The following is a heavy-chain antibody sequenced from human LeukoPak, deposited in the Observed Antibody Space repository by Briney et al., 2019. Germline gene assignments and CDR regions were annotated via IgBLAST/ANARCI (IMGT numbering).Heavy chain of an antibody. CDR3: ASRSDFDY. CDR1: GFTFSSYA. Sequence: GGSLRLSCADSGFTFSSYAMHWVRQAPGKGLEWVAVISYDGSNKYYADSVKGRFTISRDNSKNTLYLQMNSLRAEDTAVYYCASRSDFDYWGQGTLVTVSS. CDR2: ISYDGSNK. J-gene: IGHJ4*02. V-gene: IGHV3-30*04.